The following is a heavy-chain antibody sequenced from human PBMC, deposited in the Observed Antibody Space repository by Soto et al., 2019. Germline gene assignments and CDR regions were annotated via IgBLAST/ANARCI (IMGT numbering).Heavy chain of an antibody. CDR3: ARVPRITIFGVGPFDY. J-gene: IGHJ4*02. CDR2: INHSGST. Sequence: PSETLSLTCAVYGGSFSGYYWSWIRQPPGKGLEWIGEINHSGSTNYNPSLKSRVTISVDTSKNQFSLKLSSVTAADTAVYYCARVPRITIFGVGPFDYWGQGTLVTVSS. V-gene: IGHV4-34*01. D-gene: IGHD3-3*01. CDR1: GGSFSGYY.